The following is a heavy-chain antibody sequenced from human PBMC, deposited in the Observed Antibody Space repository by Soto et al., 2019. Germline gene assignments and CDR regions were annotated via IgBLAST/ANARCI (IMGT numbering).Heavy chain of an antibody. D-gene: IGHD3-10*01. V-gene: IGHV1-69*13. Sequence: GASVKVSCKASGGTFSSYAISWVRQAPGQGLEWMGGIIPIFGTANYAQKFQGRVTITADESTSTAYMELSSLRSEDTAVYYCAREYYYGSGREYNWFDPWGQGTLVTVSS. J-gene: IGHJ5*02. CDR1: GGTFSSYA. CDR2: IIPIFGTA. CDR3: AREYYYGSGREYNWFDP.